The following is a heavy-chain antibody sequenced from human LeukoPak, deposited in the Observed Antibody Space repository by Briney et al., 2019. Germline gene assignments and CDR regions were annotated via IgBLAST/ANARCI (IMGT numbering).Heavy chain of an antibody. V-gene: IGHV3-7*04. CDR1: GFTSSSYW. Sequence: GGSLRLPCAASGFTSSSYWMSWVRQAPGKGLEWVANIKLDGSEKYYLDSVRGRLTISSDNAKNSLKLQMNSLRAEDTAMYYCVRGLSDSGGHYKVPLDSWGQGTLVTVSS. CDR2: IKLDGSEK. J-gene: IGHJ4*02. D-gene: IGHD3-10*01. CDR3: VRGLSDSGGHYKVPLDS.